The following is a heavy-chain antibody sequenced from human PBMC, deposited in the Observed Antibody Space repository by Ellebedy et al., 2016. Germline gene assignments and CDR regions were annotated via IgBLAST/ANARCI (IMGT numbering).Heavy chain of an antibody. D-gene: IGHD6-19*01. J-gene: IGHJ4*02. Sequence: GGSLRLSXAASGFTFSSYSMNWVRQAPGKGLEWVSYISSSSSTIYYADSVKGRFTISRDNAKNSLYLQMNSLRDEDTAVYYCAKEPNQYSSGWYWENWGQGTLVIVSS. CDR3: AKEPNQYSSGWYWEN. CDR1: GFTFSSYS. V-gene: IGHV3-48*02. CDR2: ISSSSSTI.